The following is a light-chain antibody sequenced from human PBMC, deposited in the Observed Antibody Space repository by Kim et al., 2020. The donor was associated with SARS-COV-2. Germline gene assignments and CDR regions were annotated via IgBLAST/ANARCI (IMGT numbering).Light chain of an antibody. Sequence: RLACKLSSGFSVGHCWIRWYQQEPGNATRYPLYYHSDSNKGQGSGVPSRFSGSNDASANAGILRISGLQPEYEADYYCGTWHSNPLFGGGTQLTVL. V-gene: IGLV5-52*01. J-gene: IGLJ3*02. CDR1: SGFSVGHCW. CDR3: GTWHSNPL. CDR2: YHSDSNK.